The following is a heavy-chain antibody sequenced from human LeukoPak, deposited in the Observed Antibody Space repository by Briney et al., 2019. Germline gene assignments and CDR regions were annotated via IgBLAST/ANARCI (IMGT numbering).Heavy chain of an antibody. Sequence: SQTLSLTCAGSGGSISSGGYSWSWIRQPPGKGLEWIGYIYHSGSTYYNPSLKSRVTISVDTSKNQFSLKLSSVTAADTAVYYCERFIRYSGYDWAYYFDYWGQGTLVTVSS. J-gene: IGHJ4*02. CDR2: IYHSGST. CDR1: GGSISSGGYS. D-gene: IGHD5-12*01. V-gene: IGHV4-30-2*01. CDR3: ERFIRYSGYDWAYYFDY.